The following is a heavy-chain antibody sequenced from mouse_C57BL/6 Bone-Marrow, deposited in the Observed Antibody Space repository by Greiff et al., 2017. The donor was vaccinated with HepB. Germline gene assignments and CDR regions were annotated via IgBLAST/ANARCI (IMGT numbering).Heavy chain of an antibody. CDR3: ARILYYFDY. Sequence: EVKLMESGGGLVKPGGSLKLSCAASGFTFSSYTMSWVRQTPEKRLEWVATISGGGGNTYYPDSVKGRFTISRDNAENTLYLQMSSLRSEDTALYYCARILYYFDYWGQGTTRTVSS. J-gene: IGHJ2*01. V-gene: IGHV5-9*01. CDR2: ISGGGGNT. CDR1: GFTFSSYT.